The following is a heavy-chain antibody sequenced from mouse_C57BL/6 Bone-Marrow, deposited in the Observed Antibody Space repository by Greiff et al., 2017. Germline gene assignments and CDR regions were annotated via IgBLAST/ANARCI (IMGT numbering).Heavy chain of an antibody. Sequence: LVESGPELVKPGASVKISCKASGYAFSSSWLNWVKQRPGKGLEWIGRIYPGDGDTNYNGKFKGKATLTADKSSSTAYMQLSSLTSEDSAVYFCARLITTVVAPPFDYWGQGTTLTVSS. CDR1: GYAFSSSW. V-gene: IGHV1-82*01. CDR3: ARLITTVVAPPFDY. CDR2: IYPGDGDT. J-gene: IGHJ2*01. D-gene: IGHD1-1*01.